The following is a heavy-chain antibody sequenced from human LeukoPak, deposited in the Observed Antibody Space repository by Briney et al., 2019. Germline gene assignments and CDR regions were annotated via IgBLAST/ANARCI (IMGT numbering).Heavy chain of an antibody. Sequence: VASVKVSCKASGGTFSSYAISWVRQAPGQGLEWMGRIIPILGIANYAQKFQGRVPITADKSTSTAYMELSSLRSEDTAVYYCARDQIAAAGRVDYWGQGTLVTVSS. CDR3: ARDQIAAAGRVDY. CDR1: GGTFSSYA. J-gene: IGHJ4*02. D-gene: IGHD6-13*01. V-gene: IGHV1-69*04. CDR2: IIPILGIA.